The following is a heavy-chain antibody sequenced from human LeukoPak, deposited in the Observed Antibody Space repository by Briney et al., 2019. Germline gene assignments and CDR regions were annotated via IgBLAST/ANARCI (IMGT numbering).Heavy chain of an antibody. CDR2: VSSGGRTI. V-gene: IGHV3-48*03. CDR1: GFTFSSYE. D-gene: IGHD4-17*01. J-gene: IGHJ4*02. Sequence: GGSLRLSCAASGFTFSSYEMNWVRQAPGKGLEWVSYVSSGGRTIYYADSVKGRFTISRDNAKTPLYLQMNSLRAEDTAVYYCARNRPHPYSHGDYDTLDYWGQGTLVTVSS. CDR3: ARNRPHPYSHGDYDTLDY.